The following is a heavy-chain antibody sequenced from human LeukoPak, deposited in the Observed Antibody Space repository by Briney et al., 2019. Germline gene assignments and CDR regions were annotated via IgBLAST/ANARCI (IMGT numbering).Heavy chain of an antibody. Sequence: SETLSLTCAVYGGSFSGYYWSWIRQPPGKGLEWIGEINHSGSTNYNPSLKSRVTISVDTSKNQFSLKLSSVTAADTAVYYCARGCRNYDFWGGYYCYMDVWGKGTTVTVSS. CDR2: INHSGST. D-gene: IGHD3-3*01. CDR1: GGSFSGYY. V-gene: IGHV4-34*01. CDR3: ARGCRNYDFWGGYYCYMDV. J-gene: IGHJ6*03.